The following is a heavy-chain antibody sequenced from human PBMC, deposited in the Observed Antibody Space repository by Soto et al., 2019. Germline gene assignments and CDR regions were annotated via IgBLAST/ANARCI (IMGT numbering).Heavy chain of an antibody. V-gene: IGHV4-39*01. Sequence: ESLSLTGTISGVSISSSSYYWGWIRQPPGKGLEWIGSIYYSGSTYYNPSLKSRVTISVDTSKNQFYLKLSSVTAADPAVYCCASILEWSIGGHYGMDVWGQGTTVTVSS. D-gene: IGHD3-3*01. CDR3: ASILEWSIGGHYGMDV. J-gene: IGHJ6*02. CDR2: IYYSGST. CDR1: GVSISSSSYY.